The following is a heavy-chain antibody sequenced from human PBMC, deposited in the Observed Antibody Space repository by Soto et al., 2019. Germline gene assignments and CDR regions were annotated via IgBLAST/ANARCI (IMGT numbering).Heavy chain of an antibody. CDR2: IKPDGSEK. CDR1: GFTFSSHW. D-gene: IGHD3-22*01. CDR3: ARGDYYDGSGPFSVAFDI. V-gene: IGHV3-7*04. Sequence: GGSLRLSCAASGFTFSSHWMSWVRQAPGKGLEWVANIKPDGSEKWYVDSVKGRFTISRDNAKNSLYLQMNSLRAEDTAVYYCARGDYYDGSGPFSVAFDIGGQGTMVTV. J-gene: IGHJ3*02.